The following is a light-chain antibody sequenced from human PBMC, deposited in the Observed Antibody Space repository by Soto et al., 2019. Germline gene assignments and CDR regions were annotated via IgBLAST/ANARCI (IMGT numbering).Light chain of an antibody. J-gene: IGKJ2*01. CDR3: QQLSGWPRS. Sequence: EIVVTQSPGILSVSPGERATLFCRASHNVNTNLAWYQQKSGQAPRLLIYDASTRAPGIPARFSASGSGTEFTLTISNLLSEDFVVYYCQQLSGWPRSFGQGTKLEIK. V-gene: IGKV3-15*01. CDR2: DAS. CDR1: HNVNTN.